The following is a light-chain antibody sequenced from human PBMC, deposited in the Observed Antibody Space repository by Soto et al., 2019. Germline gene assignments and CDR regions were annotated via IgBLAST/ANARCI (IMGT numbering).Light chain of an antibody. CDR2: SRN. CDR1: SSNIGSNI. J-gene: IGLJ3*02. CDR3: ETWDDSLTGVV. Sequence: QSVLTQPPSASGTPGQRVTISCSGSSSNIGSNIVNWYQQLPGTAPKLLIYSRNQRPSGVPDRFSASKSGTSASLAISGLQSEDEADYYCETWDDSLTGVVFGGGTSSPS. V-gene: IGLV1-44*01.